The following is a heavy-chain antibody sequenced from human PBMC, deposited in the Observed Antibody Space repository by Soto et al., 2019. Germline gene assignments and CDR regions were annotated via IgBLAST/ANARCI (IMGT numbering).Heavy chain of an antibody. CDR3: ARSRRQWFGGTLSYYFDF. Sequence: GGSLRLSCAASGFVFRVYWMSWVRQAPGKGLEWVANIKEDGSEANYVDSVKGRFAVSRDKDTLYLQLNSLTPEDTAVYYCARSRRQWFGGTLSYYFDFWGHGTLVTLSS. CDR2: IKEDGSEA. D-gene: IGHD3-10*01. V-gene: IGHV3-7*01. CDR1: GFVFRVYW. J-gene: IGHJ4*01.